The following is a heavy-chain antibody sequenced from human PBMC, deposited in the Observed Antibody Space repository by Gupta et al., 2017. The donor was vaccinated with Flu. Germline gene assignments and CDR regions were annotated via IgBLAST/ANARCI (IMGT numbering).Heavy chain of an antibody. J-gene: IGHJ4*02. D-gene: IGHD3-10*01. CDR3: AKWGVVGQIDLADH. Sequence: EVQLSESGGGLVQPGGSLRLSCTASGFTFSAYAMSWVRQAPRKGLEWVSAISGSGDSSYDADPVKGRFIISRDNSENALYLHLRNLRVEDTAVYYCAKWGVVGQIDLADHWGQGTLVAVSS. V-gene: IGHV3-23*01. CDR2: ISGSGDSS. CDR1: GFTFSAYA.